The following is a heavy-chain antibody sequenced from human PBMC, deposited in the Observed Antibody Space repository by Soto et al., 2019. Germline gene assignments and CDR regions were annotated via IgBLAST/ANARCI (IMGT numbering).Heavy chain of an antibody. D-gene: IGHD2-15*01. CDR1: GLTFGDSY. J-gene: IGHJ5*02. CDR2: ISPGSRYP. Sequence: GGSLRLSCAGSGLTFGDSYMSWIRQAPGKGLEWLSYISPGSRYPAYADSVKGRFTISRDNAKRSLYLQMMSLTAEDTAIYYCVRGGGGGLFDPWGEGTMVTVSS. V-gene: IGHV3-11*06. CDR3: VRGGGGGLFDP.